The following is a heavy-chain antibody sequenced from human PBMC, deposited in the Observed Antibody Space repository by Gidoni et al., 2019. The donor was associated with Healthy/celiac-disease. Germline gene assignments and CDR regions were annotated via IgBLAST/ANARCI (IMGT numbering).Heavy chain of an antibody. CDR1: GGSFSGYY. D-gene: IGHD2-2*01. CDR2: INHSGST. Sequence: QVQLQQWGAGLLKPSETLSITCAVYGGSFSGYYWSWIRQPPGKGLEWVGEINHSGSTNYNPSLKSRVTISVDTSKNQFSLKLSSVTAADTAVYYCARGLVPAAMGRYYFDYWGQGTLVTVSS. V-gene: IGHV4-34*01. CDR3: ARGLVPAAMGRYYFDY. J-gene: IGHJ4*02.